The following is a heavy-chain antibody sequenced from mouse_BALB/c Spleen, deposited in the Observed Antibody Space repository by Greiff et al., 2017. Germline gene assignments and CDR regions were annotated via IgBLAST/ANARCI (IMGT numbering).Heavy chain of an antibody. CDR3: ARRGGNYAMDY. V-gene: IGHV5-12-2*01. J-gene: IGHJ4*01. CDR1: GFTFSSYT. CDR2: ISNGGGST. D-gene: IGHD2-14*01. Sequence: EVQGVESGGGLVQPGGSLKLSCAASGFTFSSYTMSWVRQTPEKRLEWVAYISNGGGSTYYPDTVKGRFTISRDNAKNTLYLQMSSLKSEDTAMYYCARRGGNYAMDYWGQGTSVTVSS.